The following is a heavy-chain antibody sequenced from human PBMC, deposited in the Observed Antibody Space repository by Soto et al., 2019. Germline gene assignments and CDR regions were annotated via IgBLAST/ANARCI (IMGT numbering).Heavy chain of an antibody. CDR1: GFTFSSYA. D-gene: IGHD5-18*01. CDR3: ARDPYPYSYGYYFDY. J-gene: IGHJ4*02. Sequence: GGSLRLSCAASGFTFSSYAMHWVRQAPGKGLEWVAVISYDGSNKYYADSVKGRFTISRDNSKNTLYLQMNSLRAEDTAVYYCARDPYPYSYGYYFDYWGQGTLVTVSS. CDR2: ISYDGSNK. V-gene: IGHV3-30-3*01.